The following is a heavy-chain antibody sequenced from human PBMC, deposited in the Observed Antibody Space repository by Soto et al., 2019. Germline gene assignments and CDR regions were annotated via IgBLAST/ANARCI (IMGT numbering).Heavy chain of an antibody. D-gene: IGHD6-6*01. CDR3: AREAIAARRVFDY. CDR2: IYSGGST. CDR1: GFTVSSNY. J-gene: IGHJ4*02. V-gene: IGHV3-53*01. Sequence: PGGSLRLSCAASGFTVSSNYMSWVRQAPGKGLEWVSVIYSGGSTYYADSVKGRFTISRDNSKNTLYLQMNSLRAEDTAVYYCAREAIAARRVFDYWGQGTLVTVSS.